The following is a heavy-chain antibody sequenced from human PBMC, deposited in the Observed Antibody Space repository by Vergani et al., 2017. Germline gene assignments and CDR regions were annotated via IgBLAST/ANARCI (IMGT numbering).Heavy chain of an antibody. Sequence: QVQLVQSGAEVKKPGASVEVSCKASGYTFTDYFMHWVRQAPGQGLEWMGWINPNSGGTNYAQKFQGRVTMTRDTSISTAYMELSNLRSDDTAVYYCAXGGTSSNRDYFDYWGQGTLVTVSS. CDR3: AXGGTSSNRDYFDY. CDR2: INPNSGGT. CDR1: GYTFTDYF. D-gene: IGHD2-2*01. J-gene: IGHJ4*02. V-gene: IGHV1-2*02.